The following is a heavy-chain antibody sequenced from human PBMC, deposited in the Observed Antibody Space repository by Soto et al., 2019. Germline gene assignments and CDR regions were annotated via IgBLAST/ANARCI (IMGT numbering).Heavy chain of an antibody. CDR1: GYTFTSYD. D-gene: IGHD2-15*01. CDR3: AREYYRGGRCYGTDY. J-gene: IGHJ4*02. V-gene: IGHV1-8*01. CDR2: MNPNSGNT. Sequence: ASVKVSCKASGYTFTSYDINWVRQATGQGLEWMGWMNPNSGNTGYAQKFQGRVTMTRNTSTSTAYMELSSLRSDDTAVYYCAREYYRGGRCYGTDYWGQGTLVTVSS.